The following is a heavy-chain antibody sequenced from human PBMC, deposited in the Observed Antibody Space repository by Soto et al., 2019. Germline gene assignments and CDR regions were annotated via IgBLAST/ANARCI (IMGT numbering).Heavy chain of an antibody. D-gene: IGHD2-15*01. Sequence: QVQLQESGPGLVKPSETLSLTCTVSGGSLGGYYWNWIRQPAGKGLEWIGFIYYSGRINYNPSLKSRVIMSVDTSTNQFSLRLRSVTAADTAVYYCSRERVAERADYYYYGLDVWGQGTTVTVSS. J-gene: IGHJ6*02. CDR1: GGSLGGYY. V-gene: IGHV4-59*12. CDR3: SRERVAERADYYYYGLDV. CDR2: IYYSGRI.